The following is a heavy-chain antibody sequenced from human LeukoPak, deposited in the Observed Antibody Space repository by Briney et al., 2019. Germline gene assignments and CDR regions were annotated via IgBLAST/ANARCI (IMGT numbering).Heavy chain of an antibody. V-gene: IGHV1-8*01. CDR2: MNPNSGNT. D-gene: IGHD1-1*01. CDR3: ARAFKTGTPFDY. CDR1: GYTFTSYN. Sequence: ASVKVSCKASGYTFTSYNINWVRQATGQGLEWMGWMNPNSGNTGYAQKFQGRVTITRNTSISTAYMELSSLRSEDTAVYYCARAFKTGTPFDYWGQGTLVTVSS. J-gene: IGHJ4*02.